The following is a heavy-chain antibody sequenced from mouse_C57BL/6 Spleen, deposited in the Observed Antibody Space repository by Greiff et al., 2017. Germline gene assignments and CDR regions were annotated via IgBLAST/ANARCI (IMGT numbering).Heavy chain of an antibody. CDR2: INPSSGYT. CDR1: GYTFTSYW. Sequence: VQLQQSGAELAKPGASVKLSCKASGYTFTSYWMHWVKQRPGQGLEWIGYINPSSGYTKYNQKFKDKATLTADKSSSTAYMKLSSLTYEDSAVYYCARSPYCSNRVFDYWGQGTTLTVSS. V-gene: IGHV1-7*01. J-gene: IGHJ2*01. D-gene: IGHD2-5*01. CDR3: ARSPYCSNRVFDY.